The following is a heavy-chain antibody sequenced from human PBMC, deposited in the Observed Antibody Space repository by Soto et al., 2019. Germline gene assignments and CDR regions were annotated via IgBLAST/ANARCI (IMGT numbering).Heavy chain of an antibody. V-gene: IGHV3-48*02. CDR3: ARDPDSSSWYRYYYYGMDV. CDR2: ISSSSSTI. CDR1: GFTFSSYS. Sequence: GGSLRLSCAASGFTFSSYSMNWVRQAPGKGLEWVSYISSSSSTIYYADSVKGRFTISRDNAKNSLYLQMNSLRDEDTAVYYCARDPDSSSWYRYYYYGMDVWGQGTTVTVSS. J-gene: IGHJ6*02. D-gene: IGHD6-13*01.